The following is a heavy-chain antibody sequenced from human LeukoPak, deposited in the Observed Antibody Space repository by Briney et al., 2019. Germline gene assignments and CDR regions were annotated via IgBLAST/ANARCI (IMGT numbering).Heavy chain of an antibody. Sequence: GGSLRLSCVASGFAFRSYNMNWVRQAPGKGLEWVSSIISSATHIYYADSVKGRFTISRDNAKSSLSLQMNSLRAEDTALYYCARDSFIDYDDSMEAFDLWGQGTLVTVA. J-gene: IGHJ3*01. CDR3: ARDSFIDYDDSMEAFDL. CDR1: GFAFRSYN. D-gene: IGHD4-17*01. V-gene: IGHV3-21*01. CDR2: IISSATHI.